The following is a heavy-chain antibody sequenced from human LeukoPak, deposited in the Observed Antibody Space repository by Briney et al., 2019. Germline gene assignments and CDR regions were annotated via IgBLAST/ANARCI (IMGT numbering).Heavy chain of an antibody. V-gene: IGHV3-21*01. CDR1: GFTFSSYS. Sequence: GGSLRLSCAASGFTFSSYSMNWVRQAPGKGLEWVSSISSSSSYIYYADSVKGRFTISRDNAKNSLYLQMNSLRAEDMAVYYCARDPRDYYGMDVWGQGTTVTVSS. CDR3: ARDPRDYYGMDV. J-gene: IGHJ6*02. CDR2: ISSSSSYI.